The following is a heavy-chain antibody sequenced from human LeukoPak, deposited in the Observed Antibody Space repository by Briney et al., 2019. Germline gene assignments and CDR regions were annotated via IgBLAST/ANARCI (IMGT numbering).Heavy chain of an antibody. D-gene: IGHD5-18*01. J-gene: IGHJ5*02. Sequence: ASVKVSCKASGGTFSSYAISWVRQAPGQGLEWMGGIIPIFGTANYAQKFQGRVTITTDESTSTAYMELSSLRSEDTAVYYCATAGTAMVSSWFDPWGQGTLVTVSS. CDR2: IIPIFGTA. CDR3: ATAGTAMVSSWFDP. CDR1: GGTFSSYA. V-gene: IGHV1-69*05.